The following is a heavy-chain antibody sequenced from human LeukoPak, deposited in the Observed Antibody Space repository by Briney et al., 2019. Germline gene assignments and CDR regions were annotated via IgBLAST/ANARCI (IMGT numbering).Heavy chain of an antibody. CDR1: GFTVSSNY. CDR3: ARGSYYYYGMDV. V-gene: IGHV3-53*01. J-gene: IGHJ6*02. Sequence: GRSLRLSCAASGFTVSSNYMSWVRQAPGKGLEWVSVIYSGGSTYYADSVKGRFTISRDNSKNTLYLQMNSLRAEDTAVYYCARGSYYYYGMDVWGQGTTVTVSS. CDR2: IYSGGST.